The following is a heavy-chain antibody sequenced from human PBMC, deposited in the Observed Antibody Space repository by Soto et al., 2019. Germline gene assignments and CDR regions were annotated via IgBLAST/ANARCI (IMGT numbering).Heavy chain of an antibody. J-gene: IGHJ4*02. CDR2: IYWDDDK. CDR1: GFSLSTSGVG. Sequence: QITLKESGPTLVKPTQTLTLTCTFSGFSLSTSGVGVGWIRQPPGKALEWLALIYWDDDKRYSPSLKSRLTITTDTSKNQVVLTMTNMDPVDTATYYCAHKGGEYDILTGYYFGYFDYWGQGTLVTVSS. V-gene: IGHV2-5*02. D-gene: IGHD3-9*01. CDR3: AHKGGEYDILTGYYFGYFDY.